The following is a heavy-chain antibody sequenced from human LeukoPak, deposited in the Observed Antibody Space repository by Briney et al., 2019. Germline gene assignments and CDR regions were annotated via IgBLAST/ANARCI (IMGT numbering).Heavy chain of an antibody. CDR1: GYSISSGYY. V-gene: IGHV4-38-2*02. J-gene: IGHJ6*03. D-gene: IGHD2-15*01. Sequence: SKTLSLTCTVSGYSISSGYYWGWIRQPPGKGLEWIGSIYESGSTYYNPSLKSRVTISVDTSKNQFSLKLSSVTAADTAVYYCARGYCSGGSCYSYYYYNYMDVWGKGTTVTVSS. CDR3: ARGYCSGGSCYSYYYYNYMDV. CDR2: IYESGST.